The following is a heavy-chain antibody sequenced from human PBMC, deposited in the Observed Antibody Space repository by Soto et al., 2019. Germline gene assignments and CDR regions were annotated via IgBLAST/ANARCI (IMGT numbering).Heavy chain of an antibody. CDR2: ISSSSTSS. J-gene: IGHJ4*02. D-gene: IGHD2-8*01. CDR1: GFTFSDSY. V-gene: IGHV3-11*05. CDR3: ATDNGGSFDY. Sequence: QVLLMESGGGLVKPGGSLRLSCAASGFTFSDSYMSWIRQAPGKGLEWVSYISSSSTSSNYGDSVKGRFTISRDNAKNSLYLQMNSLRVEDTAVYYCATDNGGSFDYWGQGTLVTVSS.